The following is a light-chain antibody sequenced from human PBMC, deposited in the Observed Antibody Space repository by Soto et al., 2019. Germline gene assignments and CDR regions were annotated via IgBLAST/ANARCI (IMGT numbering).Light chain of an antibody. J-gene: IGKJ1*01. CDR2: AAS. Sequence: DIQVTQSPSSLSASIGDRVTITCRASNDIRNDLAWDQQKPEKTPKRLIVAASSMQSGVPSRFSSSGPGTEFTLAINSLLPEDFATYYCLHYNSYPPSFGQGTKVEIK. V-gene: IGKV1-17*01. CDR1: NDIRND. CDR3: LHYNSYPPS.